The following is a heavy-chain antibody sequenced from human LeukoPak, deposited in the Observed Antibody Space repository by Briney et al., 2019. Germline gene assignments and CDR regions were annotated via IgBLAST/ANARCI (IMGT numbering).Heavy chain of an antibody. CDR2: IGTAGDT. J-gene: IGHJ6*03. Sequence: GGSLRLSCAASGFTFNYYDMHWVRQETGKGLEWVSGIGTAGDTYYPDSVKGRFTISRDNSKNTLYLQMNSLKGDDTAVYYCAKDSAFYYIDVWGKGTTVIISS. CDR1: GFTFNYYD. V-gene: IGHV3-13*01. CDR3: AKDSAFYYIDV. D-gene: IGHD3-10*01.